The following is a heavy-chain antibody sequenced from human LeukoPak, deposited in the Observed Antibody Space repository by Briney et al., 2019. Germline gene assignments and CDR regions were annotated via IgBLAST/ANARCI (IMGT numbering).Heavy chain of an antibody. CDR1: GYTFTSYV. V-gene: IGHV1-3*01. Sequence: ASVKVSCKASGYTFTSYVMHWVRQAPGQRLEWMGWINAGNGNTKYSQKFQGRVTITRDTSASTAYMELSSLRSEDTAVYYCARDGSAAISHYFDFWGQGTLVTVSS. CDR3: ARDGSAAISHYFDF. D-gene: IGHD5-18*01. CDR2: INAGNGNT. J-gene: IGHJ4*02.